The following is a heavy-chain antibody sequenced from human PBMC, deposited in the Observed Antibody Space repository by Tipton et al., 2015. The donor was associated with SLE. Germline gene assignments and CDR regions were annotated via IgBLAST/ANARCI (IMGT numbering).Heavy chain of an antibody. Sequence: SLRLSCVGSGFTFSDYWMTWVRQVPGMGLEWVGRIRPSTDGGTTDYAAPVKGRFTISRDNAKKSLYLQMSSLRAEDTAVYYCARGATYSYDSSGQKGYWGQGTLVTVSS. D-gene: IGHD3-22*01. CDR1: GFTFSDYW. V-gene: IGHV3-15*01. CDR3: ARGATYSYDSSGQKGY. J-gene: IGHJ4*02. CDR2: IRPSTDGGTT.